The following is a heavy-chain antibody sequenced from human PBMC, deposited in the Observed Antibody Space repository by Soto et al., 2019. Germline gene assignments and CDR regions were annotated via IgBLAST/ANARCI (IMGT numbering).Heavy chain of an antibody. CDR3: ARDCSSTGCYAGDDL. J-gene: IGHJ5*02. CDR1: GYTFTSYG. CDR2: ISSYNGNT. V-gene: IGHV1-18*01. D-gene: IGHD2-2*01. Sequence: QVQLVQSGAEVKKPGASVKVSCKASGYTFTSYGISWVRQAPGQGLEWMGWISSYNGNTNYAQKLQGRGTTTTYTSTSTAYMQLRSLSSDDTAVYYFARDCSSTGCYAGDDLWGQGTLVTVSS.